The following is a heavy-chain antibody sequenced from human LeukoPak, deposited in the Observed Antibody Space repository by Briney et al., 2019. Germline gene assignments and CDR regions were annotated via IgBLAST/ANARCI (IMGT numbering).Heavy chain of an antibody. V-gene: IGHV1-18*01. CDR2: VSGYTGNT. CDR3: ARGEVSASLYYFDF. D-gene: IGHD2-2*01. Sequence: GASVKVSGKTSGYTFTTYGVSWVRQAPGQGLEWMGWVSGYTGNTNYAERFQGRVTMTTDTSTTTVYMELTSLRSDDTAVYYCARGEVSASLYYFDFWGQGTLVTVS. J-gene: IGHJ4*02. CDR1: GYTFTTYG.